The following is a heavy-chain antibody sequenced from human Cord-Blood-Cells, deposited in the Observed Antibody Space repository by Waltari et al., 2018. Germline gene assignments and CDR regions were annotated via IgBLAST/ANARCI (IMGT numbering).Heavy chain of an antibody. CDR3: AKDKGSSGNLFDY. CDR1: GFTFADYA. Sequence: EVQLVESGGGLVQPGRSLRLSCAASGFTFADYAMHWVRQAPGKGLEWVSGISWNSGSIGYADSVKGRFTISRDNAKNSLYLQMNSLRAEDTALYYCAKDKGSSGNLFDYWGQGTLVTVSS. V-gene: IGHV3-9*01. CDR2: ISWNSGSI. D-gene: IGHD6-6*01. J-gene: IGHJ4*02.